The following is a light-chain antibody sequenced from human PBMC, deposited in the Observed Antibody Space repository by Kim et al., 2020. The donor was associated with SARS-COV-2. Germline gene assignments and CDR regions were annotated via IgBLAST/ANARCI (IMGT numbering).Light chain of an antibody. J-gene: IGKJ2*01. V-gene: IGKV1-39*01. CDR3: QQSFTTPYT. CDR1: QSISSY. CDR2: AAS. Sequence: SASVGDRVTITCRASQSISSYLNWYQQKPGKAPNLLIYAASNLQSGVPSRFSGSGSGTDFTLTISSLQPEDFATYYCQQSFTTPYTFGQGTKLEI.